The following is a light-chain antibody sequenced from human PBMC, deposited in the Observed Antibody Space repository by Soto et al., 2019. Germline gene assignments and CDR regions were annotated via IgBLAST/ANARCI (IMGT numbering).Light chain of an antibody. V-gene: IGKV1-33*01. Sequence: DIQMTQSPSSLSASVGDRVTITCQASQDINTYLSWYQQKPGKAPKLLINGASNLETGVPSRFSGSGFGTDFTFTISGQQPEDFATFYCQQYESLPLTFGGGTKVEIK. CDR3: QQYESLPLT. CDR2: GAS. J-gene: IGKJ4*01. CDR1: QDINTY.